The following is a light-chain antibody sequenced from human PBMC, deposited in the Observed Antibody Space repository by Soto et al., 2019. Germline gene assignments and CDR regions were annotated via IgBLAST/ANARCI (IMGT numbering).Light chain of an antibody. Sequence: EIVMTQSPATLSVSPGERATVACRASQSLRSNLAWYQQKPGQAPRLLIYAASIRATGIPARFSGSGSATEFTLTITSLQSEDFAVYFCQQYNDWPLTFGGGTKVEIK. CDR2: AAS. CDR3: QQYNDWPLT. CDR1: QSLRSN. J-gene: IGKJ4*01. V-gene: IGKV3-15*01.